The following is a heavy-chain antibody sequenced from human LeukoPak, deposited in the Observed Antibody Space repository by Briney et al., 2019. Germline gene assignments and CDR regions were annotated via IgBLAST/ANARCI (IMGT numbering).Heavy chain of an antibody. CDR1: GFTFSSFW. Sequence: PGESLRLSCVASGFTFSSFWMYWVRQAPGKGLVWVSRIESDGSSTTYADSVKGRFTIARDNAKNTLYLQMNSLRAEDTAVYYCGRDWKRLGVDYWGQGTLVTVSS. V-gene: IGHV3-74*01. CDR3: GRDWKRLGVDY. J-gene: IGHJ4*02. D-gene: IGHD1-26*01. CDR2: IESDGSST.